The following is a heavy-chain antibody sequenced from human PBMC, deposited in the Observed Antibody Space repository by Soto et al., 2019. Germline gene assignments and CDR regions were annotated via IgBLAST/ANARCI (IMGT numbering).Heavy chain of an antibody. CDR3: ARGRVRGVNYYYYYMDV. V-gene: IGHV4-34*01. Sequence: TSETLSLTCAVYGGSFSGYYWSWIRQPPGKGLEWIGEINHSGSTNYNPSLKSRVTISVDTSKNQFSLKLSSVTAADTAVYYCARGRVRGVNYYYYYMDVWGKGTTVTVSS. CDR1: GGSFSGYY. CDR2: INHSGST. J-gene: IGHJ6*03. D-gene: IGHD3-10*01.